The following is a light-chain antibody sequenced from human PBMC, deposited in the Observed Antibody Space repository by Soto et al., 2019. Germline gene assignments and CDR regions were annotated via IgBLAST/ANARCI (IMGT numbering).Light chain of an antibody. Sequence: EIVLTQSPDTLSLSPGERATLSCRASQSVSSSLAWYPRKPGQAPRRLIYDSSKRATGIPARFSGSGSGTDFTLTISSLEPEDFAGYYCQQRSNWPPEVTFGPGTKVVIK. CDR1: QSVSSS. V-gene: IGKV3-11*01. CDR2: DSS. CDR3: QQRSNWPPEVT. J-gene: IGKJ3*01.